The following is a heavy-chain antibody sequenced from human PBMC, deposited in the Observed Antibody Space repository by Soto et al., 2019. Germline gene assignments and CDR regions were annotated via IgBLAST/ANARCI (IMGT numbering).Heavy chain of an antibody. D-gene: IGHD4-17*01. CDR3: ARDIGRGDYGDYVVDY. CDR2: ISYDGSNK. V-gene: IGHV3-30-3*01. J-gene: IGHJ4*02. Sequence: QVQLVESGGGVVQPGRSLRLSCAASGFTFSSYAMHWVRQAPGKGLEWVAVISYDGSNKYYADSVKGRFTISRDNSKNTLYLQMNSLRAEDTAEYYCARDIGRGDYGDYVVDYWGQGTLVTVSS. CDR1: GFTFSSYA.